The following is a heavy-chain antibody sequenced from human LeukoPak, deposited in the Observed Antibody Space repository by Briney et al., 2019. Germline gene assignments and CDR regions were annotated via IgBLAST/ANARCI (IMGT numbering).Heavy chain of an antibody. V-gene: IGHV7-4-1*02. CDR3: ARDYFFVAAAGTGGDY. J-gene: IGHJ4*02. Sequence: ASVKVSCKASGYTFTNYAMNWVRQAPGQGLEWMGWIHPSTGNPTYAQGFTGRFVFSLDTPVSTAYLQISSLKAEDTAVYYCARDYFFVAAAGTGGDYWGQGTLVTVSS. D-gene: IGHD6-13*01. CDR1: GYTFTNYA. CDR2: IHPSTGNP.